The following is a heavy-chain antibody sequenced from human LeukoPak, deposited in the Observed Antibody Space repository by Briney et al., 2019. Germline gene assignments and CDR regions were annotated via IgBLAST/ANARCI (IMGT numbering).Heavy chain of an antibody. V-gene: IGHV4-39*07. CDR3: ARARGAYYYGSGSYYGWFDP. CDR2: IYYSGST. J-gene: IGHJ5*02. CDR1: GGSISSSSYY. Sequence: SETLSLTCTVPGGSISSSSYYWGWIRQPPGKGLEWIGSIYYSGSTYYNPSLKSRVTISVDTSKNQFSLKLSSVTAADAAVYYCARARGAYYYGSGSYYGWFDPWGQGTLVTVSS. D-gene: IGHD3-10*01.